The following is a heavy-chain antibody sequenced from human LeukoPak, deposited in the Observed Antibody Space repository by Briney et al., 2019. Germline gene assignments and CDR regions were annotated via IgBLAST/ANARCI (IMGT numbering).Heavy chain of an antibody. CDR2: IIPIFGTA. D-gene: IGHD3-16*01. J-gene: IGHJ5*02. Sequence: SVKVSCKASGGTFSSHTINWVRQAPGQGLEWMGGIIPIFGTANYAQKFQGRVTITAVESTSTAYMEVSSLRSEDTAVYYCARGLGRGRILKGYVWFDPWGQGTLVTVSS. CDR1: GGTFSSHT. V-gene: IGHV1-69*13. CDR3: ARGLGRGRILKGYVWFDP.